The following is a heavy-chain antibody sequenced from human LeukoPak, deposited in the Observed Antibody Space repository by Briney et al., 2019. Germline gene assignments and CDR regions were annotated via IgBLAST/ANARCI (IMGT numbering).Heavy chain of an antibody. D-gene: IGHD4-23*01. Sequence: GGSLRLSCAASGSTFSSYTMNWVRQAPGKGLEWVSAISGSGVGTYYADSVKGRFTISRDNAKNSLYLQMNSLRAEDTAVYYCARDQTRNGFDPWGQGTLVTVSS. J-gene: IGHJ5*02. CDR2: ISGSGVGT. CDR1: GSTFSSYT. CDR3: ARDQTRNGFDP. V-gene: IGHV3-21*01.